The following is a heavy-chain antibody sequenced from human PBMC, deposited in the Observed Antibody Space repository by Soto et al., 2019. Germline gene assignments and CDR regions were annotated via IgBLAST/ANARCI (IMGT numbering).Heavy chain of an antibody. CDR2: ISSSGSTI. CDR3: ARDPVRYSGSNRRDGMDV. Sequence: PGGSLRLSCVASGFTFSDYYMSWIRQAPGKGLEWVSYISSSGSTIYYADSVKGRFTISRDNAKNSLYLQMNSLRAEDTAVYYCARDPVRYSGSNRRDGMDVWGKGTMVTVSS. CDR1: GFTFSDYY. V-gene: IGHV3-11*01. D-gene: IGHD1-26*01. J-gene: IGHJ6*04.